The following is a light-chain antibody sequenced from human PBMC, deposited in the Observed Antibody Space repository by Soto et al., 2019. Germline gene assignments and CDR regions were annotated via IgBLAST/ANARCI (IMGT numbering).Light chain of an antibody. J-gene: IGKJ2*01. Sequence: DIQLTQSPSFLSASVRDRVTITCRASQGISSYLAWYQQKPGKAPNLLIYAASTLQSGVPSRFSGSGSGTEFTLTISSLQPEDFATYYCQQLNSYPPYAFAQGTKLEIK. CDR2: AAS. CDR3: QQLNSYPPYA. V-gene: IGKV1-9*01. CDR1: QGISSY.